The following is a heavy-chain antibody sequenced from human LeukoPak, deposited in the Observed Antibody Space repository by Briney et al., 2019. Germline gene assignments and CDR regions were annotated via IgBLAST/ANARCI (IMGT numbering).Heavy chain of an antibody. Sequence: SETLSLTCTVSGGSISSYYWSWIRQPPGKGLEWIGYIYYSGSTNYNPSLKSRVTISVDTSKNQFSLKLSSVTAADTAVYYCARSAGSVAWFDPWGQGTLVTVS. D-gene: IGHD6-25*01. CDR1: GGSISSYY. CDR2: IYYSGST. V-gene: IGHV4-59*08. CDR3: ARSAGSVAWFDP. J-gene: IGHJ5*02.